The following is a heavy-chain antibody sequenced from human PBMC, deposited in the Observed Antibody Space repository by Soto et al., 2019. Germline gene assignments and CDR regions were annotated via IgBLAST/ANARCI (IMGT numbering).Heavy chain of an antibody. CDR3: ARVPSTYGGGYFDL. CDR2: INWNGGST. D-gene: IGHD4-17*01. Sequence: EVQLVESGGGVVRPGGSLRLSCAASGFTFDDYGMTWVRQAPGKGLERVSGINWNGGSTGYADSVKGRFTISRDNAKNSLYLQMNSLRAEDTAVYYCARVPSTYGGGYFDLWGRGTLVTVSS. CDR1: GFTFDDYG. J-gene: IGHJ2*01. V-gene: IGHV3-20*04.